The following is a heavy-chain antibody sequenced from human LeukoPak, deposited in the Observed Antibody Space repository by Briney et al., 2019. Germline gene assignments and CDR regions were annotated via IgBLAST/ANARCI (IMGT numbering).Heavy chain of an antibody. CDR2: IYYSGST. CDR1: GGSISSSSYY. V-gene: IGHV4-39*02. Sequence: SETLSLTCTVSGGSISSSSYYWGWIRQPPGEGLEWIGSIYYSGSTYYNPSLKSRVTISVDTSENQFSLKLSSVTAADTAVYYCAREVGATPGYDYWGQGTLVTVSS. CDR3: AREVGATPGYDY. J-gene: IGHJ4*02. D-gene: IGHD1-26*01.